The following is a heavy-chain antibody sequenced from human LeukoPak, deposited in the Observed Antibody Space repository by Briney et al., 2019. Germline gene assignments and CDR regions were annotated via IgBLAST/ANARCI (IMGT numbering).Heavy chain of an antibody. CDR1: GFTFSDYY. V-gene: IGHV3-11*01. D-gene: IGHD3-9*01. CDR3: SRCLYFDWFGIDL. Sequence: GGSLRLSCAASGFTFSDYYMSWIRQAPGKGLEWVSYISSSGSTIYYADSVKGRFTISRDNAKNSLYLQMNSLRAEDTAVYYCSRCLYFDWFGIDLWGQRTLVSVSS. CDR2: ISSSGSTI. J-gene: IGHJ5*02.